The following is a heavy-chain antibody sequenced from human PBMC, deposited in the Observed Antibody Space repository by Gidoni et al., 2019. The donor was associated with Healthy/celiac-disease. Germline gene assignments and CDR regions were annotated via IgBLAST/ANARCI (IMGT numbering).Heavy chain of an antibody. D-gene: IGHD6-13*01. CDR2: ISSSSSYI. CDR3: ARDEAAAAGWVWFDP. CDR1: GFTFSSYS. V-gene: IGHV3-21*01. Sequence: EVQLVESGGGLVKPGGSLRLSCAASGFTFSSYSMNWVRQAPGKGLEWVSSISSSSSYIYYADSVKGRFTISRDNAKNSLYLQMNSLRAEDTAVYYCARDEAAAAGWVWFDPWGQGTLVTVSS. J-gene: IGHJ5*02.